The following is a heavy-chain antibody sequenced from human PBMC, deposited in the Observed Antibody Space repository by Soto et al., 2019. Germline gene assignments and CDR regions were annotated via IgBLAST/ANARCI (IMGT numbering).Heavy chain of an antibody. J-gene: IGHJ4*02. CDR2: VTGNGGST. CDR1: GFTFGNYA. D-gene: IGHD2-8*02. V-gene: IGHV3-23*01. CDR3: AKDSAALLAPTDC. Sequence: EVQLLESGGGLAQPGGSLRLSCAASGFTFGNYAMSWVRQAPGKGLDWVSTVTGNGGSTYYSDSVKGRFTISRDNSKNTLYLQMNSLRAEDMAVYYCAKDSAALLAPTDCWGQGTLVTVSS.